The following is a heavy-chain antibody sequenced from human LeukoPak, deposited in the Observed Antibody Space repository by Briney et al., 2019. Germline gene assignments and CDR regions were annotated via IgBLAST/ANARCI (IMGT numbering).Heavy chain of an antibody. CDR1: GGSSSGYY. Sequence: SETLSLTCAVYGGSSSGYYWSWIRQPPGKGLEWIGEINHSGSTNYNPSLKSRVTISVDTSKNQFSLKLSSVTAADTAVYYCARGKGDSSSWYHFFDYWGQGTLVTVSS. V-gene: IGHV4-34*01. CDR2: INHSGST. D-gene: IGHD6-13*01. CDR3: ARGKGDSSSWYHFFDY. J-gene: IGHJ4*02.